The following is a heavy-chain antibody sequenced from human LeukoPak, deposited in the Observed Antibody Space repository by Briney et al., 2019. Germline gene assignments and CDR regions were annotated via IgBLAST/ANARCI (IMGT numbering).Heavy chain of an antibody. CDR1: GYTFTSYD. D-gene: IGHD6-13*01. V-gene: IGHV1-8*03. Sequence: ASVKVSCKASGYTFTSYDINWVRQATGQGLEWMGYMNPNSGNTGYAQKFQGRVTITRNTSISTAYMELSSLRSEDTAVYYCARDLIHGAAAGTGEDYWGQGTLVTVSS. CDR3: ARDLIHGAAAGTGEDY. J-gene: IGHJ4*02. CDR2: MNPNSGNT.